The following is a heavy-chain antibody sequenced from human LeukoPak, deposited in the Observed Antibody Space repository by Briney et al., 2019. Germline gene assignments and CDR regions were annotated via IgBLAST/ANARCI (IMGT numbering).Heavy chain of an antibody. Sequence: SGGSLRLSCAASGFTFSSYAMSWVRQAPGKGLEWVSAISGSGGSTYYADSVKGRFTISRDNSKNTLYLQMSSLRAEDTAVCYCAKYRYFDWFIFDYWGQGTLVTVSS. V-gene: IGHV3-23*01. CDR2: ISGSGGST. CDR3: AKYRYFDWFIFDY. D-gene: IGHD3-9*01. J-gene: IGHJ4*02. CDR1: GFTFSSYA.